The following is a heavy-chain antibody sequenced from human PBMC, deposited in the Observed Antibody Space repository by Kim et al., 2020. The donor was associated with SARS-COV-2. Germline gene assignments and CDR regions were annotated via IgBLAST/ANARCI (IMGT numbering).Heavy chain of an antibody. D-gene: IGHD1-1*01. CDR3: TRVPGTTVAFWDAFD. V-gene: IGHV3-73*01. CDR1: GFTFSDSA. CDR2: IRSKANGYAT. J-gene: IGHJ3*02. Sequence: GGSLRLSCGASGFTFSDSAMHWVRQASGKGLEWVGRIRSKANGYATAYIESGRGRFTISRDDSRNTAYLQMNSLKTEDTAVYYCTRVPGTTVAFWDAFD.